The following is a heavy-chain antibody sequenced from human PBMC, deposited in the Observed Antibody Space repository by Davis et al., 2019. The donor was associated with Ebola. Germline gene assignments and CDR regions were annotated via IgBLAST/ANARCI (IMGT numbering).Heavy chain of an antibody. CDR2: INHSGST. V-gene: IGHV4-34*01. Sequence: SETLSLTCAVYGGSFSGYYWSWIRQPPGKGLEWIGEINHSGSTNYNPSLKSRVTISVDTSKNQFSLKLSSVTAAGTAVYYCARGPVAVFDYWGQGTLVTVSS. CDR1: GGSFSGYY. D-gene: IGHD6-19*01. J-gene: IGHJ4*02. CDR3: ARGPVAVFDY.